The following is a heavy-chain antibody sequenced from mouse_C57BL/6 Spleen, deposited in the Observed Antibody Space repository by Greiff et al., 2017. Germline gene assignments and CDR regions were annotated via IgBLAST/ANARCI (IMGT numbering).Heavy chain of an antibody. Sequence: EVMLVESGPELVKPGASVKMSCKASGYTFTDYNMHWVKQSHGKSLEWIGYINPNNGGTSYNQKFKGKATLTVNKSSSTAYMELRSLTSEDSAVYYCARPYGNFPDYWGQGTTLTVSS. D-gene: IGHD2-1*01. CDR1: GYTFTDYN. CDR2: INPNNGGT. V-gene: IGHV1-22*01. CDR3: ARPYGNFPDY. J-gene: IGHJ2*01.